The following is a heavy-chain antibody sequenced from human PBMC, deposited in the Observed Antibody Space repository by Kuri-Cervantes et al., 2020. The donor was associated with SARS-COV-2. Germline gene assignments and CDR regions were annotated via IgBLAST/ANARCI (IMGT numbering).Heavy chain of an antibody. D-gene: IGHD3-3*01. CDR2: ISSSSSYK. Sequence: GGSLRLSCAASGFTFSSYAMSWVRQAPGKGLEWVSSISSSSSYKYYADSVKGRFTISRDNSKNTLYLQMNSLRAEDTAVYYCAREYDFWRTFDYWGQGTLVTVSS. V-gene: IGHV3-21*01. CDR3: AREYDFWRTFDY. CDR1: GFTFSSYA. J-gene: IGHJ4*02.